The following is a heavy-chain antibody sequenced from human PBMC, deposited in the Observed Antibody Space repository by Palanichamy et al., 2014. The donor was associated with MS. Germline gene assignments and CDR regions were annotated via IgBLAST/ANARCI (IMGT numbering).Heavy chain of an antibody. CDR3: AKNFGSNAGYYFEY. J-gene: IGHJ4*02. D-gene: IGHD2-15*01. V-gene: IGHV3-23*01. CDR1: GFTFSNYA. Sequence: EVQLLESGGGLGTSRGGPVRLSCAASGFTFSNYAMTWIRQAPGKGLEWVSTIRGSGDNTYYADSVKGRFTISRDNSKYTLYLQMNSLRAEDTAVYYCAKNFGSNAGYYFEYWGQGALVTVSS. CDR2: IRGSGDNT.